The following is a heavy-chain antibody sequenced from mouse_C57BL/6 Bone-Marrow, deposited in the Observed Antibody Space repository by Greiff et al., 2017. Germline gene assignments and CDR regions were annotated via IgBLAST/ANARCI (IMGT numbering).Heavy chain of an antibody. D-gene: IGHD1-1*01. CDR3: TRRRGYYGSSYVAWFAY. CDR1: GYTFTSSW. V-gene: IGHV1-5*01. Sequence: VQLKESGTVLARPGASVKMSCKTSGYTFTSSWMHWVKQRPGQGLEWIGAIYPGNSDTSYNQKFKGKAKLTAVTSASTAYMQLSSLTNEDSAVYYCTRRRGYYGSSYVAWFAYWGQGTLVTVSA. CDR2: IYPGNSDT. J-gene: IGHJ3*01.